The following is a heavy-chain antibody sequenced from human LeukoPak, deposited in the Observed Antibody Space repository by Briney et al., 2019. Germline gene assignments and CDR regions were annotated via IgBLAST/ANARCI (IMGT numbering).Heavy chain of an antibody. D-gene: IGHD2-21*02. V-gene: IGHV3-53*01. CDR1: GFTVSSNY. Sequence: GGSLRLSCAASGFTVSSNYMSWVRQAPGKGLEWVSVIYSGGSTYYADSVKGRFTISRDNSKNTLYLQMNSLRAEDTAVYYCASVLAYCGGDCSLLDAFDIWGQGTIVTVSS. J-gene: IGHJ3*02. CDR2: IYSGGST. CDR3: ASVLAYCGGDCSLLDAFDI.